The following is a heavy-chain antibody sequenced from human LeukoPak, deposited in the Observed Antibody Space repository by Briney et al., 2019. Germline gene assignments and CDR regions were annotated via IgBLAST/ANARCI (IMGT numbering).Heavy chain of an antibody. Sequence: GGTLRLSCAASGFTFSSHWMTWVRQAPGKGLEWVAHIKQDGGEKYYVDSVKGRFTISRDNAEELVYLLMDSLRAEDTAVYYCARGWNYAFRFDYWGQGTLVTVST. CDR3: ARGWNYAFRFDY. D-gene: IGHD1-7*01. J-gene: IGHJ4*02. CDR2: IKQDGGEK. V-gene: IGHV3-7*01. CDR1: GFTFSSHW.